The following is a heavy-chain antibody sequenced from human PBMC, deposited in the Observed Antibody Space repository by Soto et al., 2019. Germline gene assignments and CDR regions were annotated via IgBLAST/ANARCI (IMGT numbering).Heavy chain of an antibody. V-gene: IGHV4-31*03. Sequence: SETLSLTCTVSGGSISSGGYYWSWIRQHPGRGLEWIGYTYYTGSAYYNPSLESRVTISVDTSKNQFSLKLSSVTAADTAVYYCARFGSSSCYWSFDYWGQGTLVTVSS. D-gene: IGHD6-6*01. J-gene: IGHJ4*02. CDR2: TYYTGSA. CDR1: GGSISSGGYY. CDR3: ARFGSSSCYWSFDY.